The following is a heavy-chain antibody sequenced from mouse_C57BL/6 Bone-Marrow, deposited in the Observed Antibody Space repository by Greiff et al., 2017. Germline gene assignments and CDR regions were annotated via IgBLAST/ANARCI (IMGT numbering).Heavy chain of an antibody. J-gene: IGHJ2*01. V-gene: IGHV1-9*01. CDR3: ARRGYYYGGNYFYY. CDR2: ILPGSGST. D-gene: IGHD1-1*01. Sequence: QVQLQQSGAELMKPGASVKLSCKATGYTFTGYWIELVKQRPGHGLAWIGEILPGSGSTNYNEKFKGKATFTAVTSSNTAYMQLSSLTTEDSAIYYWARRGYYYGGNYFYYWGQGTTLTVSS. CDR1: GYTFTGYW.